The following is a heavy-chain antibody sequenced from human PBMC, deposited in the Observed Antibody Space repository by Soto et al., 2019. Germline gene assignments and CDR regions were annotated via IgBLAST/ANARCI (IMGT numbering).Heavy chain of an antibody. D-gene: IGHD7-27*01. CDR2: MNPDSGDT. Sequence: QVQLVQSGAEVKEPGASVKVSCKASGYTFTNYDITWVRQATGQGPEWMGWMNPDSGDTGYVQKFQGRVTMTRSTSISTAYMELSDLRSEDTAVYYCARSRGGTGVHFDYWGQGTLVTVSS. CDR1: GYTFTNYD. CDR3: ARSRGGTGVHFDY. V-gene: IGHV1-8*01. J-gene: IGHJ4*02.